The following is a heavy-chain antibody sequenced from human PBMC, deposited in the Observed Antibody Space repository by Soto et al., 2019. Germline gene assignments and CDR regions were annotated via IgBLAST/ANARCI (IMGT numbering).Heavy chain of an antibody. Sequence: LSLTCAVYGGSFSGYYWSWIRQPPGKGLEWIGEINHSGSTNYNPSLKSRVTISVDTSKNQFSLKLSSVTAADTAVYYCARAWYYLPFDYWGQGTLVTVSS. V-gene: IGHV4-34*01. CDR1: GGSFSGYY. J-gene: IGHJ4*02. CDR2: INHSGST. D-gene: IGHD3-10*01. CDR3: ARAWYYLPFDY.